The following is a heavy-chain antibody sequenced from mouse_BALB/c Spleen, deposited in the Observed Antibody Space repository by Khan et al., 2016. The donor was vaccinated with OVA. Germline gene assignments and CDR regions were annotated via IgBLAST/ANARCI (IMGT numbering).Heavy chain of an antibody. V-gene: IGHV3-8*02. CDR2: ISYSGST. D-gene: IGHD1-1*01. Sequence: EVQLQESGPSLVKPSQTLSLTCSVTGDSITSGYWNWIRKFPGNKLEYMGYISYSGSTYYNTSLKSRISITRDTAKNQYCLQLNSVTTEETATYYCASPASGYVHLYFDVWGAATTVTVSS. J-gene: IGHJ1*01. CDR3: ASPASGYVHLYFDV. CDR1: GDSITSGY.